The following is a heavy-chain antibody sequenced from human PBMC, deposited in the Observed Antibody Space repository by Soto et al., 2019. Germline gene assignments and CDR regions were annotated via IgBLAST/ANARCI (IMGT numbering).Heavy chain of an antibody. D-gene: IGHD3-22*01. CDR1: GFTFSSYG. CDR2: ISYDGSNK. J-gene: IGHJ3*02. Sequence: GGSLRLSCAASGFTFSSYGMHWVRQAPGKGLEWVAVISYDGSNKYYADSVKGRFTISRDNSKNTLYLQMNSLRAEDTAVYYCAKDPRNYYDSSGYSPDDAFDIWGQGTMVTVSS. V-gene: IGHV3-30*18. CDR3: AKDPRNYYDSSGYSPDDAFDI.